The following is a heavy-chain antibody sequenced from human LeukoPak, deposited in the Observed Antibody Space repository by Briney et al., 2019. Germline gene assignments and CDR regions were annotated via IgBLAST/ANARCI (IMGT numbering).Heavy chain of an antibody. CDR3: AAGDTLVRGVIIPFAP. CDR2: IIVGSGQT. CDR1: GFTLINSA. Sequence: SVKVSCKASGFTLINSAVQWVRQARGQRLEWVGWIIVGSGQTRYAQKFQERVTITRDMPTSTAFLELSSLRSEDSAVYYCAAGDTLVRGVIIPFAPWGQGTLVTVSS. V-gene: IGHV1-58*01. D-gene: IGHD3-10*01. J-gene: IGHJ5*02.